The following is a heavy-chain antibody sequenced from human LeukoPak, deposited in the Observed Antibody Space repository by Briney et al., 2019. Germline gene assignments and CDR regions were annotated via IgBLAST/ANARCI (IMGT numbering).Heavy chain of an antibody. V-gene: IGHV3-23*01. CDR1: GFTFSSYT. J-gene: IGHJ4*02. CDR2: ISGSGGST. Sequence: GGSLRLSCAASGFTFSSYTMSWVRQAPGKGLEWVSAISGSGGSTYYADSVKGRFTISRDNSKNTLYLQMNSLRAEDTAVYYCAKDISSSWYLFDYWGQGTLVTVSS. D-gene: IGHD6-13*01. CDR3: AKDISSSWYLFDY.